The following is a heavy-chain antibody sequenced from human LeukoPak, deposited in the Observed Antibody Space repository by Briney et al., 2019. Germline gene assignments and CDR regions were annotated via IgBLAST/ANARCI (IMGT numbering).Heavy chain of an antibody. J-gene: IGHJ6*02. Sequence: ASVKVSCKASGYTFTSYGISWVRQAPGQGLEWMGWISAYNGNTNYAQKPQGRVTMTTDTSTSTAYMELRSLRSDDTAVYYCASLYDYGDYYYYGMDVWGQGTTVTVSS. CDR3: ASLYDYGDYYYYGMDV. CDR2: ISAYNGNT. D-gene: IGHD4-17*01. CDR1: GYTFTSYG. V-gene: IGHV1-18*01.